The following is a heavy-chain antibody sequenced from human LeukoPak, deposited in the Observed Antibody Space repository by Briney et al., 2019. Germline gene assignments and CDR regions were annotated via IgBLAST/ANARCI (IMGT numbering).Heavy chain of an antibody. CDR3: IVVVEPPDSDGFDV. J-gene: IGHJ3*01. V-gene: IGHV3-74*01. CDR1: GFTFGNSW. Sequence: GGSLRLSCAASGFTFGNSWVHWVRQAPGKGLVWVSLINADGSTTSYADPVKGRFTISRDNARNTLSLEMNSLTIEDTAVYYCIVVVEPPDSDGFDVWGQGTMITVSS. CDR2: INADGSTT. D-gene: IGHD1-14*01.